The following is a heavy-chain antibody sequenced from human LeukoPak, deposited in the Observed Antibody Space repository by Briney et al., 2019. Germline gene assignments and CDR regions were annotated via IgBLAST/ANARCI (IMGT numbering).Heavy chain of an antibody. Sequence: SETLSLTCAVSGGSISSSNWWSWVRQPPGKGLEWIGEIYHSGSTNYNPSLKSRVTISVDKSKNQFSLKLSSVTAADTAVYYCARVGAGDHDSSGYYPLDHWGQGTLVTVSS. V-gene: IGHV4-4*02. CDR1: GGSISSSNW. CDR3: ARVGAGDHDSSGYYPLDH. D-gene: IGHD3-22*01. CDR2: IYHSGST. J-gene: IGHJ4*02.